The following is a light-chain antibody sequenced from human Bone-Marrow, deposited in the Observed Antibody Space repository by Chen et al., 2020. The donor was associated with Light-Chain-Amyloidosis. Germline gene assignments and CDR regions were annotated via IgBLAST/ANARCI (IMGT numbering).Light chain of an antibody. V-gene: IGLV3-25*03. CDR2: RDT. CDR3: QSADSSGTYEVI. Sequence: YELTHPPSVSVSPGQTARITCSGDDLPTKYAYWYQQKPGQAPVLVIHRDTERPSGISERFSGSSSGTTATLTISGVQAEDEADYHCQSADSSGTYEVIFGGGTKLTVL. J-gene: IGLJ2*01. CDR1: DLPTKY.